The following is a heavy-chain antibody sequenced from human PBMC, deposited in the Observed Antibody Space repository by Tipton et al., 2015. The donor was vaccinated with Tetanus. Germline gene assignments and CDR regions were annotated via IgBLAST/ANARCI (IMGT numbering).Heavy chain of an antibody. Sequence: RSLRLSCAASGFRFSYSGMHWVRQAPGKGLEWVAVIPFDGRNERYADSVKGRFIISRDNSKNTLYLQMNSLRADDTAVYFCAKSEARLGTSSSLDWGQGTLVTVSS. D-gene: IGHD6-6*01. CDR1: GFRFSYSG. CDR2: IPFDGRNE. J-gene: IGHJ4*02. V-gene: IGHV3-30*18. CDR3: AKSEARLGTSSSLD.